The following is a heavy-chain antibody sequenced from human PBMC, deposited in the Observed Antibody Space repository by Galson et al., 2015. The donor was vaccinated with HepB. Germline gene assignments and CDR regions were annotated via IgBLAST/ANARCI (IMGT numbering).Heavy chain of an antibody. CDR1: GGSISSGSYY. CDR2: IYTSGTT. Sequence: TLSLTCTVSGGSISSGSYYWNWMRQPAGKGLEWIGLIYTSGTTNYNPSLKSRLTMSLDTSKNQFSLKLSSVTAADTAVYYCAREFTTLGQGTLVTVSP. CDR3: AREFTT. D-gene: IGHD3-3*01. J-gene: IGHJ5*02. V-gene: IGHV4-61*02.